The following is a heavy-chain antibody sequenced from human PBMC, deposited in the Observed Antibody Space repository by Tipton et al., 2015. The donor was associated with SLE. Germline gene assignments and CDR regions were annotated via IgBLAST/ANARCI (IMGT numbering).Heavy chain of an antibody. V-gene: IGHV3-72*01. D-gene: IGHD5-18*01. J-gene: IGHJ4*02. CDR3: AGGWAMVDY. CDR1: GFTFSDHY. CDR2: TRNKANSYTT. Sequence: SLRLSCAASGFTFSDHYMDWVRQAPGKGLEWVGRTRNKANSYTTEYAASVKGRFTISRDDSKNSLYLQMNSLRAEDTAVYYCAGGWAMVDYWGQGTLVTVSS.